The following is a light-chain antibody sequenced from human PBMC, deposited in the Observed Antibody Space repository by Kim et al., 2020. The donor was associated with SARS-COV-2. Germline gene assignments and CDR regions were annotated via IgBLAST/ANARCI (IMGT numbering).Light chain of an antibody. CDR1: QSVLYSSDNKSY. J-gene: IGKJ1*01. V-gene: IGKV4-1*01. CDR3: QQYYSTPRT. CDR2: WAS. Sequence: ASINCKSSQSVLYSSDNKSYLAWYQQKPGQSPKVLLYWASTRESGVPDRFNGSGSGTDFTLTISRLQAVDVAVYYCQQYYSTPRTFGQGTKVDIK.